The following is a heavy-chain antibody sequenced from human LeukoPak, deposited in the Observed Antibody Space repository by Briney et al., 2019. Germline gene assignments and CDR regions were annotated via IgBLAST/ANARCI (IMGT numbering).Heavy chain of an antibody. J-gene: IGHJ4*02. Sequence: GGSLRLSCTVSGFTVSSNSMSWVRQAPGKGLEWVPFIYSDNTHYSDPVKGRFTISRDNSKNTLYLQMNSLRAEDTAVYYCARRAGAYSHPYDYWGQGTLVTVSS. D-gene: IGHD4/OR15-4a*01. CDR3: ARRAGAYSHPYDY. CDR1: GFTVSSNS. CDR2: IYSDNT. V-gene: IGHV3-53*01.